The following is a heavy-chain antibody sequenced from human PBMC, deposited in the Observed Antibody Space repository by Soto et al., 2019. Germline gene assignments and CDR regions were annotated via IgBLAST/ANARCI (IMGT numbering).Heavy chain of an antibody. V-gene: IGHV3-53*01. D-gene: IGHD6-13*01. CDR3: ARADSSIGYIVY. J-gene: IGHJ4*02. CDR1: GFTVSSNY. Sequence: GGSLRLSCAASGFTVSSNYMSWVRQAPGKGLEWDSVIYSGGSTYYAESVKGRFTISRDNSKNTLYLQMSSLRAKDTAVYYCARADSSIGYIVYVGQGTLVTVST. CDR2: IYSGGST.